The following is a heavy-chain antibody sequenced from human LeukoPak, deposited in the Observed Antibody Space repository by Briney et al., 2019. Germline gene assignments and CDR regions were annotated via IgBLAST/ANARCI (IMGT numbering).Heavy chain of an antibody. J-gene: IGHJ4*02. Sequence: GASVKVSCKASGGTFSSYAISWVRQAPGQGLEWMGRIIPIFGTANYAQKFQGRVTITTDESMSTAYMELSSLRSEDTAVYYCARDGSAVAGGPLRYWGQGTLVTVSS. CDR3: ARDGSAVAGGPLRY. D-gene: IGHD6-19*01. CDR1: GGTFSSYA. CDR2: IIPIFGTA. V-gene: IGHV1-69*05.